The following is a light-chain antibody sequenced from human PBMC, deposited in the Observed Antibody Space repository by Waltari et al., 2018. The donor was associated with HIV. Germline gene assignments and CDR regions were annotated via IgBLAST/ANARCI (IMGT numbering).Light chain of an antibody. CDR2: GAS. CDR1: QSVSSSY. CDR3: QQYGSSPPYT. J-gene: IGKJ2*01. Sequence: MVLTQSPGTLSLSPGERATLSCRASQSVSSSYLAWYQQKPGQAPRLLIYGASSRATGIPDRFSGSGSGTDFTLTISRLEPEDFAVYYCQQYGSSPPYTFGQGTKLEIK. V-gene: IGKV3-20*01.